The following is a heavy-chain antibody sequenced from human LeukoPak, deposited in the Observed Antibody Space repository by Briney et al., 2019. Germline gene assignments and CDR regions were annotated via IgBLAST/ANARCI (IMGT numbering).Heavy chain of an antibody. CDR3: ARPQGNYYDSSGYYYGYDWFDP. CDR1: GGSISSSSYY. J-gene: IGHJ5*02. V-gene: IGHV4-39*07. D-gene: IGHD3-22*01. CDR2: IYYSGST. Sequence: SETLSLTCTVSGGSISSSSYYWGWIRQPPGKGLEWIGSIYYSGSTYYNPSLKSRVTISVDTSKNQFSLKLSSVTAADTAVYYCARPQGNYYDSSGYYYGYDWFDPWGQGTLVTVSS.